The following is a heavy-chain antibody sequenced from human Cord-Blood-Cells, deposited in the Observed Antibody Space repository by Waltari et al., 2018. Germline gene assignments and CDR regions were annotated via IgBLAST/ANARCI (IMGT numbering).Heavy chain of an antibody. V-gene: IGHV4-34*01. CDR3: ARAVVPYTNWFDP. CDR1: GRSFSGSY. CDR2: ITHSGRT. J-gene: IGHJ5*02. D-gene: IGHD2-2*01. Sequence: QVQLQQWGPGLLTPSETLSLTCAVYGRSFSGSYWRRSRQPPGKGLEWIGEITHSGRTNYNPSLKSRVTISVDTSKNQFSLKLSSVTAADTAVYYCARAVVPYTNWFDPWGQGTLVTGSS.